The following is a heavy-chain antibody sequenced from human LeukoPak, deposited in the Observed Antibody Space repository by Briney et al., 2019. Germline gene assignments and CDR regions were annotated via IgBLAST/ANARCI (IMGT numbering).Heavy chain of an antibody. J-gene: IGHJ3*02. CDR3: TTDLPAAWPPDAFDI. CDR1: GFTFSNAW. CDR2: IKSKTDGGTT. D-gene: IGHD2-2*01. Sequence: GGSLRLSCAASGFTFSNAWMSWVRQAPGKGLEWVGRIKSKTDGGTTDYAAPVKGRFTISRDDSKNTLYLQMNSLKTEDTAVYYCTTDLPAAWPPDAFDIWGQGTMVTVSS. V-gene: IGHV3-15*01.